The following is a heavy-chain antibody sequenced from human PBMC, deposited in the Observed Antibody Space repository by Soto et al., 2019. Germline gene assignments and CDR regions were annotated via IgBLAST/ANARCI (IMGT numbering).Heavy chain of an antibody. CDR3: ARDAKRRITIFGVVTSVYYYGMDV. J-gene: IGHJ6*02. Sequence: SVKVSCKASRYTFTGFDMHWARQAPVQGLEWMGWINPNSGGTNYAQKFQGWVTMTRDTSISTAYMELSRLRSDDTAVYYCARDAKRRITIFGVVTSVYYYGMDVWGQGTTVTVSS. V-gene: IGHV1-2*04. D-gene: IGHD3-3*01. CDR2: INPNSGGT. CDR1: RYTFTGFD.